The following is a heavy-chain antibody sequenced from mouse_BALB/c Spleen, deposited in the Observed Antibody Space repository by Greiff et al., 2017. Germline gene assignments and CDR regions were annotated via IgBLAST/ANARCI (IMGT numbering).Heavy chain of an antibody. CDR1: GFTFSSYY. Sequence: EVKLVESGGGLVKLGGSLKLSCAASGFTFSSYYMSWVRQTPEKRLELVAAINSNGGSTYYPDTVKGRFTISRDNAKNTLYLQMSSLKSEDTALYYCARHFHYYGYDYWGQGTTLTVSS. D-gene: IGHD1-2*01. J-gene: IGHJ2*01. CDR3: ARHFHYYGYDY. V-gene: IGHV5-6-2*01. CDR2: INSNGGST.